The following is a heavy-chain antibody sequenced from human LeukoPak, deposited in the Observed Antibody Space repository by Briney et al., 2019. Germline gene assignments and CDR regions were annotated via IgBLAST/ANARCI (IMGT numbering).Heavy chain of an antibody. J-gene: IGHJ4*02. D-gene: IGHD1-26*01. CDR3: AREMGGSYSGSFDY. CDR2: INAGNCNT. CDR1: GYTFTSYA. Sequence: ASVKVSCKASGYTFTSYAMHWVRQAPGQTLEWMGWINAGNCNTKYSQKSQVRVTITADESTSTAYMELSSLRSEDTAVYYCAREMGGSYSGSFDYWGQGTLVTVSS. V-gene: IGHV1-3*01.